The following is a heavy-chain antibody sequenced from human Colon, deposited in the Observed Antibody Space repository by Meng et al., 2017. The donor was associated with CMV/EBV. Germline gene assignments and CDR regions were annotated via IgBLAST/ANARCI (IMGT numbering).Heavy chain of an antibody. J-gene: IGHJ6*02. CDR1: GFIFTSYN. Sequence: GGSLRLSCAASGFIFTSYNMNWVRQTPGKGLEWVSYINTGSSTISYADSVKGRFTISRDNAKNSLYLQMNSLRVEDTAVYYCARDLGYYYYGMDVWGQGTTVTVSS. CDR3: ARDLGYYYYGMDV. D-gene: IGHD3-10*01. CDR2: INTGSSTI. V-gene: IGHV3-48*04.